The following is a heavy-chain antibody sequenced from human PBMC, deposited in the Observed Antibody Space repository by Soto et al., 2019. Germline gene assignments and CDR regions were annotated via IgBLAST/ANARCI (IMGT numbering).Heavy chain of an antibody. CDR3: ARDGHIVVVPAAISADIKFDY. J-gene: IGHJ4*02. V-gene: IGHV3-30-3*01. Sequence: GGSLRLSCAASGFTFSSYAMHWVRQAPGKGLEWVAVISYDGSNKYYADSVKGRFTISRDNSKNTLYLQMNSLRAEDTAVYYCARDGHIVVVPAAISADIKFDYWGQGTLVTVSS. CDR1: GFTFSSYA. D-gene: IGHD2-2*01. CDR2: ISYDGSNK.